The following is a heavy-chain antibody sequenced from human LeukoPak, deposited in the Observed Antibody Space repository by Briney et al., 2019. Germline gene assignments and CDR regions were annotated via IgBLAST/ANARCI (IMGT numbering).Heavy chain of an antibody. J-gene: IGHJ4*02. CDR1: GFTFSSYA. D-gene: IGHD3-22*01. Sequence: PGGSLRLSCAASGFTFSSYAMSWVRQAPGKGLEWVSAISGSGGSTYYADAVKGRFTISRDNSNNTLYLQMNSMRAEDTAVYYCAKKDTYYYDSSGYYPLGYWGQGTLVTVSS. CDR2: ISGSGGST. V-gene: IGHV3-23*01. CDR3: AKKDTYYYDSSGYYPLGY.